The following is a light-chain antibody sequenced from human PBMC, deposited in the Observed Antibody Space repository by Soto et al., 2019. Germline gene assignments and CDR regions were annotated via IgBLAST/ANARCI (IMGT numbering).Light chain of an antibody. CDR3: QESYSRPPWM. CDR1: QSISNH. Sequence: DIQMTQSPSSLSASVGDRVTVTCRASQSISNHLNWYQQKPGKAPKLLIYAASNLHSGVPSRFSGSGSGTEFTPTISRLQLDDLATYYCQESYSRPPWMFGQGTKV. CDR2: AAS. J-gene: IGKJ1*01. V-gene: IGKV1-39*01.